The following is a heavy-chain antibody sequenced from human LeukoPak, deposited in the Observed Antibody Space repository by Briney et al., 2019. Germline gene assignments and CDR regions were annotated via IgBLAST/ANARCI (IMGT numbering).Heavy chain of an antibody. V-gene: IGHV1-2*02. CDR1: GYTFTGYY. J-gene: IGHJ5*02. CDR2: INPNSGGT. CDR3: ARASGSYGSWFDP. Sequence: ASVKVSCKASGYTFTGYYMHWVRQAPGQGLEWMGWINPNSGGTNYAQKFQGRVTMTRDTSISTAYMELSRLRSDDTAVYYCARASGSYGSWFDPWGQGTLVTVSS. D-gene: IGHD1-26*01.